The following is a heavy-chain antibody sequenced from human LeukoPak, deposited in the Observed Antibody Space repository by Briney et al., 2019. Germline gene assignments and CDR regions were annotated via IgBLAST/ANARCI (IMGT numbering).Heavy chain of an antibody. J-gene: IGHJ4*02. V-gene: IGHV2-70*04. CDR3: ARTPYCGGDCYVDY. Sequence: SCPAPVKPTQTLTPTRTYPGISHSTSGMRVSQIPHPPGKALERLARIDWEDDKFYNTSLKTRLTTSKDTSKNQVVLTMTNMDPVTTATYYCARTPYCGGDCYVDYWGQGTLVTVSS. CDR1: GISHSTSGMR. CDR2: IDWEDDK. D-gene: IGHD2-21*02.